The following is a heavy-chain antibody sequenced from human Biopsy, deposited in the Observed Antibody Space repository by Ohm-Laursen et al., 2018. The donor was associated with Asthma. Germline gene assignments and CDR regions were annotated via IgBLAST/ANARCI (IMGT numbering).Heavy chain of an antibody. V-gene: IGHV3-7*01. Sequence: SLRLSCAAYGFTFGDYWMSWVRQVPGKGLEWVANIKHDGSEKNHVDSLKGRFTISRDNAKNSLYLQMNSLRAEGTAVYYCARTFHFWSPYHAEHYQLWGQGTLVTVSS. CDR1: GFTFGDYW. CDR2: IKHDGSEK. CDR3: ARTFHFWSPYHAEHYQL. J-gene: IGHJ1*01. D-gene: IGHD3-3*02.